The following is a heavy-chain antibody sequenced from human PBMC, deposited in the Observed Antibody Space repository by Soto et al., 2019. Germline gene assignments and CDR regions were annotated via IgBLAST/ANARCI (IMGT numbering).Heavy chain of an antibody. V-gene: IGHV4-31*03. CDR1: GGSISSGGYY. J-gene: IGHJ4*02. D-gene: IGHD3-22*01. CDR3: ARVDYYDSSGYYYGYYFDY. CDR2: IYYSGST. Sequence: NPSETLSLTCTVSGGSISSGGYYWSWIRQHPGKGLEWIGYIYYSGSTYYNPSLKSRVTISVDTSKNQFSLKLSSVTAADTAVYYCARVDYYDSSGYYYGYYFDYWGQGTLVTVSS.